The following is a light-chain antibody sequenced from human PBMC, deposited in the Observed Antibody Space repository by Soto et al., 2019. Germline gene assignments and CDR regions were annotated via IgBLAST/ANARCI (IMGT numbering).Light chain of an antibody. CDR1: QTIASN. Sequence: EIVMTQSQASLSVSPGDGATLSCRASQTIASNLAGYQQKPGQGPRLLIHGASTRAAGVPARFSGSGSGTDFTLTISSLHSEDLAVYYCHQYHTWPPQYTFGQGTKLQIK. CDR2: GAS. CDR3: HQYHTWPPQYT. V-gene: IGKV3-15*01. J-gene: IGKJ2*01.